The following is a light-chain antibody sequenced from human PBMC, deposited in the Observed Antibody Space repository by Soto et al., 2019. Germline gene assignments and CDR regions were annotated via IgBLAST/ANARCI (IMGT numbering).Light chain of an antibody. CDR2: GAS. CDR3: QQYGSSQMT. Sequence: EIVLTQSPGTLSLSPGERATLSCRASQSVSSSYLAWYQQKPGQAPRLLIYGASSRATGIPDRFSGSGSGTDFTLTISRLEPEDFAVYYCQQYGSSQMTFGQGIRLEIK. CDR1: QSVSSSY. J-gene: IGKJ5*01. V-gene: IGKV3-20*01.